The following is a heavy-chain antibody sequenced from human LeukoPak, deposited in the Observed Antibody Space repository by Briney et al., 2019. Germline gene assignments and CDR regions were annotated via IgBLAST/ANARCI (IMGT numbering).Heavy chain of an antibody. Sequence: PGRSLRLSCAASGFTFSSYGMHWVRQAPGKGLEWVAVISYDGSNKYYADSVKGRFTISRDNSKNTLYLQMNSLRAEDTAVYYCARESDSIAVAGRVPLGGYWGQGTLVTVSS. CDR2: ISYDGSNK. D-gene: IGHD6-19*01. V-gene: IGHV3-30*03. CDR3: ARESDSIAVAGRVPLGGY. CDR1: GFTFSSYG. J-gene: IGHJ4*02.